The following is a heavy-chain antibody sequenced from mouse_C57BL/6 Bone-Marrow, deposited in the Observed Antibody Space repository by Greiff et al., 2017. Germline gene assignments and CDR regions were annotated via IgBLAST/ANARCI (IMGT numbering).Heavy chain of an antibody. CDR3: ASSYGYEDYYAMDY. Sequence: EVQLVESGGGLVQPGESLKLSCEYNEYEFPCHDMSWVRKTPEKRLELVAAINSDGGSTYYPDTMERRFIISRDNTKKTLYLQMSSLRSEDTALYYCASSYGYEDYYAMDYWGQGTSVTVSS. J-gene: IGHJ4*01. CDR2: INSDGGST. CDR1: EYEFPCHD. V-gene: IGHV5-2*01. D-gene: IGHD2-2*01.